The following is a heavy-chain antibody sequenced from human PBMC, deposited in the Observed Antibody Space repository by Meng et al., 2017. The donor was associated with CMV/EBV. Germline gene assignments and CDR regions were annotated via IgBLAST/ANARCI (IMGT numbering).Heavy chain of an antibody. V-gene: IGHV3-15*01. CDR3: TTDQPFWSGYTYYFDY. D-gene: IGHD3-3*02. Sequence: GESLKISCAASGFTFSSYAMSWVRQAPGKGLEWVGRIKSKTDGGTTDYAAPVKGRFTISRDDSKNTLYLQMNSLKTEDTAVYYCTTDQPFWSGYTYYFDYWGQGTLVTVSS. CDR2: IKSKTDGGTT. J-gene: IGHJ4*02. CDR1: GFTFSSYA.